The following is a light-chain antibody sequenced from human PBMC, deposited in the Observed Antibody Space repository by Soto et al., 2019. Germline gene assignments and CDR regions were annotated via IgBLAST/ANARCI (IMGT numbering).Light chain of an antibody. J-gene: IGKJ4*01. CDR3: QQRGNWPLT. Sequence: EIVLTQSPGTLSLSPGERATLSCRASQSVSNNYLACYQQKPGQAPRLLIYVSSNRASGIPDSFSGSGPGTDFTLTISSLEPEDFAIYYCQQRGNWPLTFGVGTKVYIK. CDR2: VSS. V-gene: IGKV3D-11*02. CDR1: QSVSNNY.